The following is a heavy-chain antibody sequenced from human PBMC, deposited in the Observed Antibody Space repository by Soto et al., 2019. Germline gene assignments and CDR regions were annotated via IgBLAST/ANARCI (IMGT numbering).Heavy chain of an antibody. CDR3: ARDLPYFTLTTAGGMDV. D-gene: IGHD4-17*01. Sequence: AAETLSLTFAVSGGSFNNFYWSWIRQPPGKGREWLGYIYSSGDTNYSPSLKSRVTISVDRSKNQVSLKLSSVNAADTAVYYCARDLPYFTLTTAGGMDVWGQGTTVTVSS. CDR2: IYSSGDT. V-gene: IGHV4-59*01. J-gene: IGHJ6*02. CDR1: GGSFNNFY.